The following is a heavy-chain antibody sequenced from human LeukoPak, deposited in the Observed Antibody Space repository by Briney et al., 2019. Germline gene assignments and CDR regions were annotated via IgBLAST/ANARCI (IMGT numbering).Heavy chain of an antibody. Sequence: SETLSLTCTVSGGSISSSRYYWGWIRQPPGKGLEWIGSIYYSGSTYYNPSLKSRVTISEDTSKNQFSLMLTSVTAADTAVYYCARVVYSHYWPEGMDVWGQGTTVTVSS. D-gene: IGHD4-11*01. CDR2: IYYSGST. J-gene: IGHJ6*02. CDR3: ARVVYSHYWPEGMDV. V-gene: IGHV4-39*07. CDR1: GGSISSSRYY.